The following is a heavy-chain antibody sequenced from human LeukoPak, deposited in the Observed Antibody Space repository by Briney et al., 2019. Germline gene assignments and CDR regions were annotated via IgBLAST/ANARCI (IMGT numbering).Heavy chain of an antibody. CDR1: GGSISSSSYY. J-gene: IGHJ6*03. V-gene: IGHV4-61*05. D-gene: IGHD1-26*01. Sequence: PSETLSLTCTVSGGSISSSSYYWVWIRQPPGKGLEWIGYIYYSGSTNYNPSLKSRVTISVDTSKNQFSLKLSSVTAADTAVYYCARARYSGSYYYYMDVWGKGTTVTVSS. CDR3: ARARYSGSYYYYMDV. CDR2: IYYSGST.